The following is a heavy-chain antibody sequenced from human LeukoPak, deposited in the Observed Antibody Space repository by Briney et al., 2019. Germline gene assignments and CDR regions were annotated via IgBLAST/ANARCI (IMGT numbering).Heavy chain of an antibody. CDR3: AKDVVPAAIDNWFDP. CDR2: IRYDGSNK. D-gene: IGHD2-2*01. J-gene: IGHJ5*02. V-gene: IGHV3-30*02. Sequence: PGGSLRLSCAASGFTFSSYGMHWVRQAPGKGLEWVAFIRYDGSNKYYADSVKGRFTISRDNSKNTLYLQMNSLRAEDTAVYYCAKDVVPAAIDNWFDPWGQGTLVTVSS. CDR1: GFTFSSYG.